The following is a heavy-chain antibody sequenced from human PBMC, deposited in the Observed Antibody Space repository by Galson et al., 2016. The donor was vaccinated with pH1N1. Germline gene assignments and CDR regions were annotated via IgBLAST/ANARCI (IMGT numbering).Heavy chain of an antibody. Sequence: SVKVSCKASGYTFSSYAINWVRQARGQGLEWMGGIIPIIGTTKYAQKFQGRVTITTDEVTSTVFMELGSLRSEDTAVYFCAKSSHPWAQFDSWGQGTLVTVSS. V-gene: IGHV1-69*05. CDR3: AKSSHPWAQFDS. J-gene: IGHJ4*02. CDR2: IIPIIGTT. CDR1: GYTFSSYA.